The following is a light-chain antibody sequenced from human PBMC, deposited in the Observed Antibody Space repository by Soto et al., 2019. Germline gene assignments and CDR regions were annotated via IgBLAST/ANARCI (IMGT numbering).Light chain of an antibody. V-gene: IGKV1D-13*01. Sequence: IQLTQTPSSLSASIRDTVSITCLASQGIATGLAWYQQKPGAPPRLLIYDASILQRGVPARFSGSGSGTEFTLTISSLQSEDFAVYYCQQYNNWPPITFGQGGRLEIK. J-gene: IGKJ5*01. CDR3: QQYNNWPPIT. CDR2: DAS. CDR1: QGIATG.